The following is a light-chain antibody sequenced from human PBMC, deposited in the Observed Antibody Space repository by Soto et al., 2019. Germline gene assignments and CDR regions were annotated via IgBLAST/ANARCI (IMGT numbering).Light chain of an antibody. CDR2: GNS. V-gene: IGLV1-40*01. CDR3: QPYDSSLSVGV. J-gene: IGLJ1*01. CDR1: SSNIGAGYD. Sequence: QSVLTQPPSVSGAPGQRVTISCTGSSSNIGAGYDVHWYQQLPGTAPKLLIYGNSNRPSGVPDRFSGSKSGTSASLAITGLQAEDEADYYCQPYDSSLSVGVFGTGTKLTVL.